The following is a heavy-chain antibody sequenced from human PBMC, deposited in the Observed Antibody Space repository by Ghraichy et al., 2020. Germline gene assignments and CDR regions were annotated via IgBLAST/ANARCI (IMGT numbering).Heavy chain of an antibody. CDR3: ARDKHDILPPVYGMDV. Sequence: GGSLRLSCAASGFTFSNYGMHWVRQAPGKGLEWVAVIWYDGSKKYYADSVKGRFTISRDNSKNTLYLQMNSLRAEDTAVYYCARDKHDILPPVYGMDVWGQGTTVTVSS. CDR1: GFTFSNYG. J-gene: IGHJ6*02. CDR2: IWYDGSKK. D-gene: IGHD3-9*01. V-gene: IGHV3-33*01.